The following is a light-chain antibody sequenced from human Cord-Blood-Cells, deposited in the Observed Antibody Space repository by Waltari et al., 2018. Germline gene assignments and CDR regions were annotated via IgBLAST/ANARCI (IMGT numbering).Light chain of an antibody. J-gene: IGKJ2*01. CDR3: QQSYSTPPYT. Sequence: DIQMTQSPSSLSASVGDRVTITSRANQSISSSLNGYQQEPGKAPKLLIYAASSLQSGVPSRFSGSGSGTDFTLTISSLQPEDFATYYWQQSYSTPPYTFGQGTKLEIK. CDR1: QSISSS. CDR2: AAS. V-gene: IGKV1-39*01.